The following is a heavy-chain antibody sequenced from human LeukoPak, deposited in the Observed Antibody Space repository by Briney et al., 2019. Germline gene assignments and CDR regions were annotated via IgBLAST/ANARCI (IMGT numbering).Heavy chain of an antibody. CDR1: GYTFAGYY. J-gene: IGHJ4*02. CDR3: ASEGPGDSAY. Sequence: GASVKVSYKASGYTFAGYYMHWVRQAPGQGLEWMGRINPNSGGTNYAQKFQGRVTMTRDTSITTAYTELNWLTSDDTAVYYCASEGPGDSAYWGQGTLVTVSS. D-gene: IGHD4-17*01. CDR2: INPNSGGT. V-gene: IGHV1-2*06.